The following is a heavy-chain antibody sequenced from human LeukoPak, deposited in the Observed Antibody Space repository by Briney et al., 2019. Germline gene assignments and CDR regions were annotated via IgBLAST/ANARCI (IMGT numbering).Heavy chain of an antibody. CDR3: ARDGYSGYDLSADY. J-gene: IGHJ4*02. CDR2: INTDGSST. D-gene: IGHD5-12*01. CDR1: GFTFSGHW. Sequence: PGGSLRLSCAASGFTFSGHWMHWVRQAPGKGLVWVSRINTDGSSTSYADSVKGRFTISKDNAKNTLYLQMNGLRAEDTAVYYCARDGYSGYDLSADYWGQGTLVTVSS. V-gene: IGHV3-74*01.